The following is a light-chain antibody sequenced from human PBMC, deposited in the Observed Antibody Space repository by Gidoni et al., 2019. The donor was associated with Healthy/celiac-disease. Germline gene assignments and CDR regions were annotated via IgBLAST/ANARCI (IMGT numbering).Light chain of an antibody. J-gene: IGKJ4*01. CDR3: QQRSNWPPLT. CDR2: DAS. Sequence: EIVLTQSPATLPLSPGERATLSCRASQSVSSYLAWYQQKPGQAPRLLIYDASNRATGIPARFSGSGSGTDFTLTISSLEPEDFAVYYCQQRSNWPPLTFGGXTKVEIK. CDR1: QSVSSY. V-gene: IGKV3-11*01.